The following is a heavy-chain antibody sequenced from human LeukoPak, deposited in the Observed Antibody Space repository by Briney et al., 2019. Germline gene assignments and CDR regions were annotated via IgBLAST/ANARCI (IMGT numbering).Heavy chain of an antibody. CDR1: GFTFSSYG. CDR2: IWYDGSNK. D-gene: IGHD3-22*01. V-gene: IGHV3-33*01. J-gene: IGHJ4*02. CDR3: AREGRYYYDSSGYYSHPDY. Sequence: PGRSLRLSCAASGFTFSSYGMHWVRQAPGKGLEWVAVIWYDGSNKYYADSVKGRFTISRDNSKNTLYLQMNSLRAEDTAVYYCAREGRYYYDSSGYYSHPDYWGQGTLVTVSS.